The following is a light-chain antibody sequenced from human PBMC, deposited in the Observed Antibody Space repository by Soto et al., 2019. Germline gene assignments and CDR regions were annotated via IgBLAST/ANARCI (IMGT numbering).Light chain of an antibody. J-gene: IGLJ1*01. CDR3: QSYDSSLSGLYV. V-gene: IGLV1-40*01. CDR2: GDI. Sequence: QSVLTQPPSVSGAPGQRVTISCTGSSSNIGAGYDVHWYQHLPGTAPKLLIYGDINRPSGVPDRFPGSKSGTSASLAITGLQAEDEADYYCQSYDSSLSGLYVFGTGTKLTVL. CDR1: SSNIGAGYD.